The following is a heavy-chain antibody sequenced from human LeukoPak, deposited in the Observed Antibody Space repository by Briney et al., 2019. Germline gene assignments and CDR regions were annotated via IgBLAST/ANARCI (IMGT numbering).Heavy chain of an antibody. Sequence: GGSLRLSCAASEFTFNSYWMSSVRQAPGKGLEWVANIKQDGGQIYYLDCVNGRFTVSRDNAKNSLYLQMNSLRAEDTAVYYCARLGARQMLEYWGQGTLVTVSS. CDR1: EFTFNSYW. D-gene: IGHD4-17*01. CDR2: IKQDGGQI. CDR3: ARLGARQMLEY. J-gene: IGHJ4*02. V-gene: IGHV3-7*01.